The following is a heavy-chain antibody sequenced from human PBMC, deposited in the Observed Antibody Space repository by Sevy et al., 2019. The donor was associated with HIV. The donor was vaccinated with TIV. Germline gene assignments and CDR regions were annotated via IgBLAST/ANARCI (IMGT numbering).Heavy chain of an antibody. Sequence: KQSQTLSLTCAVHDGSFSGYYWNWIRQLPGKGLEWIGEINESGITYYNPSLKSRVTISVDTSKKPFSLKLNSVTSADTAVYFCARSPPVVVVPGAPSWFDPWGQGTLVTVSS. V-gene: IGHV4-34*01. CDR3: ARSPPVVVVPGAPSWFDP. J-gene: IGHJ5*02. CDR2: INESGIT. D-gene: IGHD2-2*01. CDR1: DGSFSGYY.